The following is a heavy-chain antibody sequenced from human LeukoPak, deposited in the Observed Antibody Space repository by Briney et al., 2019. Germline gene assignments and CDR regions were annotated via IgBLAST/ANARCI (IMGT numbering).Heavy chain of an antibody. V-gene: IGHV3-7*01. CDR1: GFTLRTHY. CDR3: AREAVVGGIDDAFDI. Sequence: GGSLRLSCVASGFTLRTHYISWFRQAPGKGLEWVANVRQDGREKYYADSVKGRFTISRDNAKNSVYLQMDSLRAEDTAVYHCAREAVVGGIDDAFDIWGQGTMVSVSP. CDR2: VRQDGREK. J-gene: IGHJ3*02. D-gene: IGHD1-26*01.